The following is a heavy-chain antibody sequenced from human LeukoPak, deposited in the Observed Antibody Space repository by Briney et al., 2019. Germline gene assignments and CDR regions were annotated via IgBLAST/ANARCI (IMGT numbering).Heavy chain of an antibody. CDR3: ARVQGSSGWYIFDY. V-gene: IGHV1-18*01. J-gene: IGHJ4*02. Sequence: ASVKVSCKASGYTFTSFGISWVRRAPGQGLEWMGWISAYNANTNFAQNLQGRVTMTTDTSTSTAYMELRSLRSDDTAVYYCARVQGSSGWYIFDYWGQGTLVTVSS. CDR1: GYTFTSFG. CDR2: ISAYNANT. D-gene: IGHD6-19*01.